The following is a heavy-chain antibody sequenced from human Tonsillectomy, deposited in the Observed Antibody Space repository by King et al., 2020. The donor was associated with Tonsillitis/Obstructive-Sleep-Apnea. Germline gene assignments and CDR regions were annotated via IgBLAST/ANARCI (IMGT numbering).Heavy chain of an antibody. V-gene: IGHV1-2*02. D-gene: IGHD7-27*01. CDR3: ASNWGSPSNFEY. J-gene: IGHJ4*02. Sequence: QVQLVQSGAEVKKPGASVKVSCRASGYTFTGYYIHWVRQAPGQGLEWMGWINPNTGGTNYAQKFQGRVTLTRATSISTAYMELSRLRSADTAVYYCASNWGSPSNFEYWGQGTLVTVSS. CDR1: GYTFTGYY. CDR2: INPNTGGT.